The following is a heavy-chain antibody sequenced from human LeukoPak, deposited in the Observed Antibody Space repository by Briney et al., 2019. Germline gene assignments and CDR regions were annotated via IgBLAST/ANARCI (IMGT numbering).Heavy chain of an antibody. D-gene: IGHD2-2*02. Sequence: GGSLRLSCAASGFTFSSYWMSWVRQAPGKGLEWVANIKQDGSEKYYVDSVKGRFTISRDNAKNSLYLQMNSLRAEDTAVYYCASLRGYCSSTSCYKRNYWGQGTLVTVSS. CDR2: IKQDGSEK. CDR3: ASLRGYCSSTSCYKRNY. J-gene: IGHJ4*02. CDR1: GFTFSSYW. V-gene: IGHV3-7*01.